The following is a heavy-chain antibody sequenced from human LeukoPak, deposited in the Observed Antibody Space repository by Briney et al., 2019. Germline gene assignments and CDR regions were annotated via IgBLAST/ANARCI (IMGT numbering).Heavy chain of an antibody. CDR1: GFTFSSYA. CDR2: ISYDGSNK. Sequence: GRSLRLSCAASGFTFSSYAMHWVRQAPGKGLEWVAVISYDGSNKYYADSVKGRFTISRDNSKNTLYLQMNSLRAEDTAVYYCARDEFDYWGQGTLVTVSP. J-gene: IGHJ4*02. CDR3: ARDEFDY. V-gene: IGHV3-30-3*01.